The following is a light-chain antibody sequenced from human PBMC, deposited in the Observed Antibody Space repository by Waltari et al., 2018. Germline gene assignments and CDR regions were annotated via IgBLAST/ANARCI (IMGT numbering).Light chain of an antibody. CDR2: AAS. CDR3: QQSYSTPRT. CDR1: QSISSY. V-gene: IGKV1-39*01. J-gene: IGKJ2*01. Sequence: DIQMTQSPSSLSASVGDRVTITCRDSQSISSYLNWYQQKPGKAPNLLIYAASSLQSGVPSRFSGSGSGTDFTLTISSLQPEDFAIYYCQQSYSTPRTFGQGTKLEIK.